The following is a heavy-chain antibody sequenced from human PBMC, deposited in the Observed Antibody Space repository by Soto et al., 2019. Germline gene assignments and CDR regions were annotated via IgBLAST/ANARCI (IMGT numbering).Heavy chain of an antibody. CDR3: AKDLGANYYYFMDV. D-gene: IGHD3-16*01. J-gene: IGHJ6*03. V-gene: IGHV3-9*01. Sequence: PGGSLRLSYEASGFMFHDYAVHWVRQAPGKGLEWVSGINRDSSEMAYGDSVKGRFTISRDNDKKSLFLQMNSLRVEDTAFYYCAKDLGANYYYFMDVWGKGTTVTVSS. CDR2: INRDSSEM. CDR1: GFMFHDYA.